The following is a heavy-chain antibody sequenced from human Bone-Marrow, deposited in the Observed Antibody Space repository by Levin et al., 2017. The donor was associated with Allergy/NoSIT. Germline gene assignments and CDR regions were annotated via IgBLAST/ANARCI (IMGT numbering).Heavy chain of an antibody. D-gene: IGHD3-10*01. V-gene: IGHV4-30-2*01. CDR1: GGSISSGGYS. Sequence: SETLSLTCAVSGGSISSGGYSWSWIRQPPGKGLEWIGYIYHSGSTYYNPSLKSRVTISVDRSKNQFSLKLSSVTAADTAVYYCAGRKGGSMVRGVITYDYWGQGILVTVSS. CDR3: AGRKGGSMVRGVITYDY. J-gene: IGHJ4*02. CDR2: IYHSGST.